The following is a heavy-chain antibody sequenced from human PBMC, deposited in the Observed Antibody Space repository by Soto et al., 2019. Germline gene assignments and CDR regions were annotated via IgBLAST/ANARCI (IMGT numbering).Heavy chain of an antibody. J-gene: IGHJ4*02. D-gene: IGHD2-2*02. Sequence: QVQLVQSGAEVKKPGSSVKVSCKASGGIFNRYSVSWVRQAPGQGLEWMGRIIPLFGITNYAQKFQGRVMITADKSTNTAYMEVNGLRSEDTALYYCATFYGGDCTTTTCYRDFDYWGQGTLVTVTS. CDR3: ATFYGGDCTTTTCYRDFDY. V-gene: IGHV1-69*02. CDR2: IIPLFGIT. CDR1: GGIFNRYS.